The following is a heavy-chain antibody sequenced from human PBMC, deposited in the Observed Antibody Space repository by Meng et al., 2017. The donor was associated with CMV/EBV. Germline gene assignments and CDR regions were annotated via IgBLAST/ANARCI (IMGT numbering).Heavy chain of an antibody. D-gene: IGHD3-10*01. CDR3: ARGPMVRGVIGYYYYGMDV. V-gene: IGHV4-30-4*08. Sequence: SETLSLTCTVSGGSISSGDYYWSWIRQPPGKGLEWIGYIYYSGSTYYNPSLKSRVTISVDTSKNQFSLKLSSVTAADTAVYYCARGPMVRGVIGYYYYGMDVWGQGTMVTVSS. CDR1: GGSISSGDYY. J-gene: IGHJ6*02. CDR2: IYYSGST.